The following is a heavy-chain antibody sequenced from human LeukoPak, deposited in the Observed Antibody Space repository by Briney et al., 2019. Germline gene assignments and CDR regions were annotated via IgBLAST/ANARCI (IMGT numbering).Heavy chain of an antibody. CDR2: ISWNGDRT. D-gene: IGHD5-24*01. CDR3: ARNGDGYPSPDC. Sequence: GGSLRLSCAASGFTFDDYSMHWVRQAPGKGLEWVSLISWNGDRTYYADSVKGRFTISRDNSKNSLYLQMNSLRTEDTALYYCARNGDGYPSPDCWGQGTLVTVSS. J-gene: IGHJ4*02. CDR1: GFTFDDYS. V-gene: IGHV3-43*01.